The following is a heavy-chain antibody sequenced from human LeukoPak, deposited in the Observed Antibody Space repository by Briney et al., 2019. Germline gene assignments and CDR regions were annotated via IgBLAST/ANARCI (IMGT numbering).Heavy chain of an antibody. CDR2: ISYDGCNK. J-gene: IGHJ6*02. D-gene: IGHD3-3*01. CDR1: GFTFSDYY. Sequence: GGSLRLSCAASGFTFSDYYMSWVRQAPGKGLEWVAVISYDGCNKYYADSVKGRFTISRDNSKNTLYLQMNSLRAEDTAVYYCARDVLRFLEWLPRDYYYYYGMDVWGQGTTVTVSS. V-gene: IGHV3-30*03. CDR3: ARDVLRFLEWLPRDYYYYYGMDV.